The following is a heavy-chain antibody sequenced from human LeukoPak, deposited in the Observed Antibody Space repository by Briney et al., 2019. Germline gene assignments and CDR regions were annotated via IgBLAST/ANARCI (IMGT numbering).Heavy chain of an antibody. CDR2: IIPIFGTT. Sequence: SVKVSCKASRGTFSSYAISWVRQAPGQGREWMGGIIPIFGTTNYAQKFQGRVTITADKSRSTADMELSSLRSEDAAVYYCARGHPDLLWCGELSVYFDYWGQGTLVTVSS. CDR1: RGTFSSYA. CDR3: ARGHPDLLWCGELSVYFDY. V-gene: IGHV1-69*06. J-gene: IGHJ4*02. D-gene: IGHD3-10*01.